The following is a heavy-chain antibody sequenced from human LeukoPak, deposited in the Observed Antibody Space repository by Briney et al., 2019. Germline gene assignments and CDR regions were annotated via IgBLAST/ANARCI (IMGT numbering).Heavy chain of an antibody. V-gene: IGHV3-7*01. CDR3: TRVLYSSGWYGDHY. Sequence: GGSLRLSCAASGFTFSNFWMSWVRQAPGKGLEWVANINRDGSEKNYVDSVKGRFTISRDNAKNSLYLQMNSLRAEDTAVYYCTRVLYSSGWYGDHYWGQGTLVTVSS. D-gene: IGHD6-19*01. CDR1: GFTFSNFW. CDR2: INRDGSEK. J-gene: IGHJ4*02.